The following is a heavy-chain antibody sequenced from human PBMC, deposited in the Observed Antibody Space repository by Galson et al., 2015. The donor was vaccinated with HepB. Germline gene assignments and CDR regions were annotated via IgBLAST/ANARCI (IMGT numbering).Heavy chain of an antibody. CDR2: IYHGDSDT. CDR1: GYSFTSYW. Sequence: GAEVKKRGESLKISCKGSGYSFTSYWIGWVRQMPGKGLEWMGIIYHGDSDTRYSPSFQGQVTISADKSISTAYLQWSGLKASDTAMYYCARHSLWFGEPYPDYWGQGTLVTVSS. CDR3: ARHSLWFGEPYPDY. J-gene: IGHJ4*02. D-gene: IGHD3-10*01. V-gene: IGHV5-51*01.